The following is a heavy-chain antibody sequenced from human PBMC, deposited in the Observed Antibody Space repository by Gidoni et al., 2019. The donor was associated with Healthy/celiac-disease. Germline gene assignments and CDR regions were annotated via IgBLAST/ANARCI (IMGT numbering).Heavy chain of an antibody. CDR1: GFPFSSYA. V-gene: IGHV3-23*01. J-gene: IGHJ4*02. CDR2: ISGSGGST. Sequence: EVQLLESGGGLVQPGGSLRLSCAASGFPFSSYAMSWVRQAPGKGLEWVSAISGSGGSTYYADSVKGRFTIARDNSKNTLYLQMNSLRAEDTAVYYCAKDLPKGEEGDGYNIVDYWGQGTLVTVSS. D-gene: IGHD5-12*01. CDR3: AKDLPKGEEGDGYNIVDY.